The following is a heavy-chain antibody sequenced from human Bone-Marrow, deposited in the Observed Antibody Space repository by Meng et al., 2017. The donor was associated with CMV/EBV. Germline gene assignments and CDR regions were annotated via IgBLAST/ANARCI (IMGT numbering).Heavy chain of an antibody. CDR1: GLSFSTYD. CDR2: ITGNGGSI. D-gene: IGHD3-22*01. V-gene: IGHV3-23*01. Sequence: ESLNISCSASGLSFSTYDMSWVRQAPGKGLEWVSIITGNGGSIHYADSVKGCFTISKDNSKNMLFLQMNSLRAEDTAIYYCAKGRYSSAYYYWGQGTLVTVSS. CDR3: AKGRYSSAYYY. J-gene: IGHJ4*02.